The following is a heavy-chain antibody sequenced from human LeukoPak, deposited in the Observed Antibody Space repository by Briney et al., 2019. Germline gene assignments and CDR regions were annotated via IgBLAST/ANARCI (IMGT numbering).Heavy chain of an antibody. J-gene: IGHJ6*02. CDR3: ARVRRFSFYYYYGMDV. Sequence: PSETLSLTCTVSGGSISSGGYYWSWLRQHPGKGLEWIAYFYYSGSTYYNPSLKSRVTISVDTSKNQFSLKLSSVTAADTAVYYCARVRRFSFYYYYGMDVWGQGTTVTVSS. D-gene: IGHD3-3*01. CDR2: FYYSGST. CDR1: GGSISSGGYY. V-gene: IGHV4-31*03.